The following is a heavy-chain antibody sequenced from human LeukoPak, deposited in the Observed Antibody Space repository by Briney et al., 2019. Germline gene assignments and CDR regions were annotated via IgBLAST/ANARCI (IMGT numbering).Heavy chain of an antibody. Sequence: PSETLSHTCAVYGGSFSGYYWSWIRQPPGKELEWIGEINHSGSTNYNPSLKSRVTISVDTSKNQFSLKLSSVTAADTAVYYCARGTGSYYSAYYFDYWGQGTLVTVSS. V-gene: IGHV4-34*01. J-gene: IGHJ4*02. CDR3: ARGTGSYYSAYYFDY. CDR1: GGSFSGYY. CDR2: INHSGST. D-gene: IGHD1-26*01.